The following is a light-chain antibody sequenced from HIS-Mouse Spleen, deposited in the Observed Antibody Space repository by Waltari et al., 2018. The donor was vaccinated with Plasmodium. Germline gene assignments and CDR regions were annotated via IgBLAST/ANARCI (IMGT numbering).Light chain of an antibody. J-gene: IGLJ2*01. CDR2: KDS. Sequence: SYELTQPPSVSVSPGQTARITCSGDALPKQYAYWYQQKPGQAPVLGIYKDSERPSGIPEQFSGSSSGTTVTLTISGGQAEDEADYYCQSADSSGTYRVFGGGTKLTVL. V-gene: IGLV3-25*03. CDR3: QSADSSGTYRV. CDR1: ALPKQY.